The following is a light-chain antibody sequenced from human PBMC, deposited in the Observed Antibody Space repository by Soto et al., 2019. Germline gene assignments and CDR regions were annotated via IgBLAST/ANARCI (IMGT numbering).Light chain of an antibody. CDR2: GAS. V-gene: IGKV1-39*01. Sequence: DVQMTQSPSSLSASVGDRVTITCRASQSISMYLYWYQQKLGKAPKILIYGASSLQSGVPSRCSGSDSETDFTLTISSMQPEDFATYLCQQSYITPFTLGGGNKVEIK. CDR3: QQSYITPFT. CDR1: QSISMY. J-gene: IGKJ4*02.